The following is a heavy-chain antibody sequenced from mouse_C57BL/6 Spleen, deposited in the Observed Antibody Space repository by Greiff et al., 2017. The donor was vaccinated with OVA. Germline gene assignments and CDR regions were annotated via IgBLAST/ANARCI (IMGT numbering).Heavy chain of an antibody. D-gene: IGHD1-1*01. Sequence: QVQLQQPGAELVKPGASVKMSCKASGYTFTSYWITWVKQRPGQGLEWIGDIYPGSGSTNYNEKFKSKATLTVDTSSSTAYMQLSSLTSEDSAVYYCARDYYGSSYCFDYWGQGTTRTVSS. CDR2: IYPGSGST. V-gene: IGHV1-55*01. CDR1: GYTFTSYW. CDR3: ARDYYGSSYCFDY. J-gene: IGHJ2*01.